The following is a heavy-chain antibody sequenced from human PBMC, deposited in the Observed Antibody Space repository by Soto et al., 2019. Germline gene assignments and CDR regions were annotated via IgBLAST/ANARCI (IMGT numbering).Heavy chain of an antibody. Sequence: PGESLKISCKASGYSFTTYWIGWVRQMPGKGLEWMGIIYPGDSDTKYSPSLQGQVTISADTSISTAYLQWTSLKASDTAMYYCERFGRGGYSGGGYSPWGYYNYGIGVWGQGTKGTV. CDR2: IYPGDSDT. D-gene: IGHD6-19*01. J-gene: IGHJ3*01. CDR3: ERFGRGGYSGGGYSPWGYYNYGIGV. V-gene: IGHV5-51*01. CDR1: GYSFTTYW.